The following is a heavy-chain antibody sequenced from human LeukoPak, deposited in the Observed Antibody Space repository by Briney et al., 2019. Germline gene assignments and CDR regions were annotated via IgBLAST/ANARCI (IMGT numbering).Heavy chain of an antibody. D-gene: IGHD3-22*01. CDR3: ARPYYYDSRIDP. Sequence: ASETLSLTCTVSGGSISSGDYYWSWIRQPPGKGLEWIAYMYYSGSTYYNPSLKSRVTMSADTSKSQLSLKLSSVTAADTAVYYCARPYYYDSRIDPWGQGILVTVSS. CDR1: GGSISSGDYY. CDR2: MYYSGST. J-gene: IGHJ5*02. V-gene: IGHV4-30-4*01.